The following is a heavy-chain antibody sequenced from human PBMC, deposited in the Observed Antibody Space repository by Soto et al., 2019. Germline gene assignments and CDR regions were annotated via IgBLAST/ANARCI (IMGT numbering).Heavy chain of an antibody. V-gene: IGHV3-33*01. CDR1: GFTFSSYG. D-gene: IGHD5-18*01. CDR2: IWYDGSNK. Sequence: QVQLVESGGGVVQPGRSLRLSCAASGFTFSSYGMHWVRQAPGKGLEWVAVIWYDGSNKYYADSVKGRFTISRDNSKNTLYLQLNSLRAEDTAVYYCARLRGYSYGLIDYWGQGTLVTVSS. CDR3: ARLRGYSYGLIDY. J-gene: IGHJ4*02.